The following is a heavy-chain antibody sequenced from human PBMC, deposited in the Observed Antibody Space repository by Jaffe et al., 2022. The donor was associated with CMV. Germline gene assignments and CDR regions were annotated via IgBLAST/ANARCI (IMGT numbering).Heavy chain of an antibody. Sequence: EVQLVESGGGLVQPGGSLRLSCAASGFTFSSYAMSWVRQAPGKGLEWVSAISGSGGSTYYADSVKGRFTISRDNSKNTLYLQMNSLRAEDTAVYYCATFQYSNYVVPYYYYMDVWGKGTTVTVSS. J-gene: IGHJ6*03. CDR2: ISGSGGST. CDR3: ATFQYSNYVVPYYYYMDV. CDR1: GFTFSSYA. V-gene: IGHV3-23*04. D-gene: IGHD4-4*01.